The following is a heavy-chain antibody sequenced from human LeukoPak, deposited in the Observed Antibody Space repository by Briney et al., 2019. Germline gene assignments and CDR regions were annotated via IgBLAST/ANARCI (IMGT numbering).Heavy chain of an antibody. D-gene: IGHD1-26*01. V-gene: IGHV4-30-2*01. J-gene: IGHJ4*02. CDR1: GGSISSGGYY. Sequence: PSETLSLTCTVSGGSISSGGYYWSWIRQPPGKGLEWIGYIYHSGSTYYNPSLKSRVTISVDRSKNQFSLKLSSVTAADTAVYYCAREAVSKGAAQYSDYWGQGTLVTVSS. CDR2: IYHSGST. CDR3: AREAVSKGAAQYSDY.